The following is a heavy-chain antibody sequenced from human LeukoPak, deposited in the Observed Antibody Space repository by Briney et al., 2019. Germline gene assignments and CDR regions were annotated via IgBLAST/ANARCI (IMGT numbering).Heavy chain of an antibody. V-gene: IGHV3-53*01. CDR2: MYSDGKT. J-gene: IGHJ3*02. CDR3: AKGIAVANDAFDI. D-gene: IGHD6-19*01. Sequence: GGSLRLSCAASGFTVSSNYMSWVRQAPGKGLEWVSVMYSDGKTYYADSVKGRFTISRDNSKNTLYLQMNSLRAEDTAVYYCAKGIAVANDAFDIWGQGTMVTVSS. CDR1: GFTVSSNY.